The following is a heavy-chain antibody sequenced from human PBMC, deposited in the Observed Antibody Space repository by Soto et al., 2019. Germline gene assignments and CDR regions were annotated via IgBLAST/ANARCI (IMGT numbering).Heavy chain of an antibody. CDR1: GFTFSSYA. Sequence: GVLRLSCAASGFTFSSYAMNWVRQAPGKGLEWASVISGSGGSTYYADAVKGRFTISRDNSKNTLYLQMNSLRAEDTAVYYCAKRTVAWYFDLWGRGTLVTVSS. CDR3: AKRTVAWYFDL. J-gene: IGHJ2*01. CDR2: ISGSGGST. D-gene: IGHD4-17*01. V-gene: IGHV3-23*01.